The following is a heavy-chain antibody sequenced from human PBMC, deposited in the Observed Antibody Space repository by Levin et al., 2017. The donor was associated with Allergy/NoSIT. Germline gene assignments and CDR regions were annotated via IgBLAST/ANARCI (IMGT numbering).Heavy chain of an antibody. CDR2: INPSGGST. CDR1: GYTFTSYY. J-gene: IGHJ6*02. V-gene: IGHV1-46*01. Sequence: GESLKISCKASGYTFTSYYMHWVRQAPGQGLEWMGIINPSGGSTSYAQKFQGRVTMTRDTSTSTVYMELSSLRSEDTAVYYCASPFSPVPDGYYGGMDVWGQGTTVTVSS. D-gene: IGHD3-3*01. CDR3: ASPFSPVPDGYYGGMDV.